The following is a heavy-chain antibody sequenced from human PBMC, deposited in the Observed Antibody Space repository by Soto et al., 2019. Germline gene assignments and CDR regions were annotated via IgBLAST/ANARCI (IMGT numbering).Heavy chain of an antibody. J-gene: IGHJ5*02. CDR2: ISGSGGRT. D-gene: IGHD5-12*01. Sequence: GGSLRLSCAASGFTFSSYAMSWVRQAPGKGLEWVSAISGSGGRTYYADSVKGRFTISRDNSKNTLYLQMNSLRAEDTAVYYCAKDSGYDSFLDWFDPWGQGTLVTVSS. CDR3: AKDSGYDSFLDWFDP. V-gene: IGHV3-23*01. CDR1: GFTFSSYA.